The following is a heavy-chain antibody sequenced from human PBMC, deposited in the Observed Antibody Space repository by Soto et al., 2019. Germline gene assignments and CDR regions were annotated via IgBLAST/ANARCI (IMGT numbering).Heavy chain of an antibody. CDR3: ARLLRDRGYDGFDY. D-gene: IGHD5-12*01. CDR2: ISAYNGNT. Sequence: ASVKVSCKASGYTFTSYGISWVRQAPGQGLEWMGWISAYNGNTNYAQKLQGRVTMTTDTSTSTAYMELRSLRSDDTALYYCARLLRDRGYDGFDYWGQGTLVTVSS. V-gene: IGHV1-18*01. CDR1: GYTFTSYG. J-gene: IGHJ4*02.